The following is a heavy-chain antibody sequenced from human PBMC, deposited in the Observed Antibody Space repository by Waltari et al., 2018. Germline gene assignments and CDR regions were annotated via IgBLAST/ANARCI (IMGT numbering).Heavy chain of an antibody. CDR2: IYYSGST. V-gene: IGHV4-31*03. D-gene: IGHD3-3*01. Sequence: QVQLQESGPGLVKPSQTLSLTCTVSGGSISSGGYYWSWLRQPPGKGLEWIGYIYYSGSTYYNPSLKSRVTISVDTSKNQFSLKLSSVTAADTAVYYCARDRRGLEWSSQFFDYWGQGTLVTVSS. CDR1: GGSISSGGYY. J-gene: IGHJ4*02. CDR3: ARDRRGLEWSSQFFDY.